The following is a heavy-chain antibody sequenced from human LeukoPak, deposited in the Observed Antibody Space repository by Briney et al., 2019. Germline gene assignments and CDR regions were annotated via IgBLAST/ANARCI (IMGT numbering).Heavy chain of an antibody. J-gene: IGHJ4*02. D-gene: IGHD5/OR15-5a*01. CDR1: GGSISSSSYY. CDR3: ASVYDGRYFDC. CDR2: MHYSGII. Sequence: SETLSLTCTVSGGSISSSSYYWGWIRQPPGKGLEWTGRMHYSGIIHYNPSLKSRVTISVDTSKNQFSLKLSSVTAADTAVYYCASVYDGRYFDCWGQGTLVTVSS. V-gene: IGHV4-39*01.